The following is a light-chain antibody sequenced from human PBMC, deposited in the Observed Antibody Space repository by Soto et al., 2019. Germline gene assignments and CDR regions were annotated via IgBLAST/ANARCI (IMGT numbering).Light chain of an antibody. V-gene: IGKV3-15*01. J-gene: IGKJ1*01. CDR3: QQYNNWPPWT. CDR2: GAS. CDR1: QSVSGN. Sequence: EIVMTQSPATLSVSPGERATLSCRASQSVSGNLAWNQQKPGQAPRLLIYGASTRATGIPARFSGSGSGTEFTRTISSLQSEDFAVCYCQQYNNWPPWTFGQGNKVEIK.